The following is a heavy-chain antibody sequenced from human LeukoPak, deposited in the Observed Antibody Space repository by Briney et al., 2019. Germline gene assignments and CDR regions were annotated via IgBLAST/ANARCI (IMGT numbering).Heavy chain of an antibody. CDR1: GYTFTSNY. CDR3: ARGEGHYYYYMDV. V-gene: IGHV1-46*01. CDR2: ISPSGGST. J-gene: IGHJ6*03. Sequence: ASVKVSCKAFGYTFTSNYMHWVRQAPGQGPEWMGVISPSGGSTTYAQKFQGRVTITRNTSISTAYMELSSLRSEDTAVYYCARGEGHYYYYMDVWGKGTTVTVSS.